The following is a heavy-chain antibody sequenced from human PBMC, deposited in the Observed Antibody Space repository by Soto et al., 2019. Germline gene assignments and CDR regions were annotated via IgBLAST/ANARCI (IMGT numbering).Heavy chain of an antibody. Sequence: GGLGLSWSASGFTFSNSWMSLGLQAPGKGLEWVGRIKSKTDGGTTDYAAPVKGRFTISRDDSKHTLYLQMNSLKTEDTAVYYCTTSIPGRGNWFDPWGQGTLVTVSS. J-gene: IGHJ5*02. CDR2: IKSKTDGGTT. CDR3: TTSIPGRGNWFDP. CDR1: GFTFSNSW. V-gene: IGHV3-15*01. D-gene: IGHD1-26*01.